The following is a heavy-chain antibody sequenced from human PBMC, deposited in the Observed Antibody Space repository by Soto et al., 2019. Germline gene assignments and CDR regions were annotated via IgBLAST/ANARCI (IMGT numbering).Heavy chain of an antibody. D-gene: IGHD5-18*01. CDR2: IYHNGST. J-gene: IGHJ6*02. V-gene: IGHV4-4*02. Sequence: SETLSLTCAVSGGSISSSNWWSWVRQPPGKGLEWIGKIYHNGSTNYNPSLRSRVTMSVDKSKNQFSLKLNSVTAADTAMYYCARDGSRSLNNDTKQYYYYDMDVWGQGTTVTVSS. CDR1: GGSISSSNW. CDR3: ARDGSRSLNNDTKQYYYYDMDV.